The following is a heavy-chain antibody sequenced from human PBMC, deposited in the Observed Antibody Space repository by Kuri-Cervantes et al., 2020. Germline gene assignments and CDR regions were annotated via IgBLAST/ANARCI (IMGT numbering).Heavy chain of an antibody. J-gene: IGHJ5*02. V-gene: IGHV3-30*03. CDR3: ARELTYYYDSSGTFDP. D-gene: IGHD3-22*01. CDR2: ISYDGSNK. Sequence: GESLKISCAASGFTFSSYWMSWVRQAPGKGLEWVAVISYDGSNKYYADSVKGRFTISRDNSKNTLYLQMNSLRAEDTAVYYCARELTYYYDSSGTFDPWGQGTLVTVSS. CDR1: GFTFSSYW.